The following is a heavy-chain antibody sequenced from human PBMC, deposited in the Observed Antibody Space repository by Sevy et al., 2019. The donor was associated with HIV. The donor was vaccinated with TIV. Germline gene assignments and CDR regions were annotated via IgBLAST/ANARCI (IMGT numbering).Heavy chain of an antibody. CDR3: ASPPHVDTAKHDY. J-gene: IGHJ4*02. CDR2: ISYDGSNK. CDR1: GFTFSSYA. D-gene: IGHD5-18*01. Sequence: GGSLRLSCAASGFTFSSYAMHWVRQAPGKGLEWVAVISYDGSNKYYADSVKGRFTISRDNSKNTLYLQMNSLGAEDTAVYYCASPPHVDTAKHDYWGQGTLVTVSS. V-gene: IGHV3-30-3*01.